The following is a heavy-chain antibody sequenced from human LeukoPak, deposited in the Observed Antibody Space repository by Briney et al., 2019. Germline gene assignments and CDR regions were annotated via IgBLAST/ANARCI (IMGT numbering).Heavy chain of an antibody. Sequence: SGTLSLTCTVSGGSISSSAYYWGWVRQSPGKGLQWIGSVYFSGITYYNESLKSRVTISVDTSKNQFSLKLSSVTAADTAVYYCARDLYSSRTNDAFVIWGQGTMVTVSS. J-gene: IGHJ3*02. CDR2: VYFSGIT. V-gene: IGHV4-39*07. CDR1: GGSISSSAYY. CDR3: ARDLYSSRTNDAFVI. D-gene: IGHD6-13*01.